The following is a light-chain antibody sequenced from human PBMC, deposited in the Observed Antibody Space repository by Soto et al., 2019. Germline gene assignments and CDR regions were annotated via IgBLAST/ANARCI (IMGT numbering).Light chain of an antibody. CDR1: SSDVGGYNF. CDR2: EGS. V-gene: IGLV2-23*01. Sequence: QSALTQPASVSGSPGQSITISCTGTSSDVGGYNFVSWYQHHPGKAPKLMIYEGSKRPSGVSNRFSGSKSGNTASLTISGLQAEDEADYYCCSYAGSSTVFGRGTQLTVL. CDR3: CSYAGSSTV. J-gene: IGLJ2*01.